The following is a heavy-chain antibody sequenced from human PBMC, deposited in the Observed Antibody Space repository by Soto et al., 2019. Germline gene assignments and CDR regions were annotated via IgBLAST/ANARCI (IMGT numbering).Heavy chain of an antibody. CDR2: IIPIFGTA. J-gene: IGHJ6*02. CDR1: GGTFSGYA. D-gene: IGHD4-17*01. V-gene: IGHV1-69*13. Sequence: SVKVSCKASGGTFSGYAISWVRQAPGQGLEWMGGIIPIFGTANYAQKFQGRVTITADESTSTAYMELSGLRSEDTAVYYCARTVYGGNRHLYYYYGMDVWGQGTTVTVSS. CDR3: ARTVYGGNRHLYYYYGMDV.